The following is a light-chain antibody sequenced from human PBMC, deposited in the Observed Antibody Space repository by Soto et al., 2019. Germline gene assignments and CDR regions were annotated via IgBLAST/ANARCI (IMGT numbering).Light chain of an antibody. CDR3: QQYNTYSPVT. J-gene: IGKJ5*01. CDR1: QSVNSW. CDR2: KAS. Sequence: DIQMTQSPSTLSASVGDRVTITCRASQSVNSWLAWYQQKPGKAPKLLIYKASSLESEVPSRFSGSGSGTEFTLTISSLQPDDFATYYCQQYNTYSPVTFGQGTRLESK. V-gene: IGKV1-5*03.